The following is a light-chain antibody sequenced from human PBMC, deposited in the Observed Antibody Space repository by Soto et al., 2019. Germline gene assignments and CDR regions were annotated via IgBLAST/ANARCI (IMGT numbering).Light chain of an antibody. CDR3: HYGNSPPWT. CDR1: QSVSSD. CDR2: GAS. Sequence: PQSPAPLSVSPGERATLSCRASQSVSSDLAWYHQKPGQAPRLLIYGASRRATGIPDRFSGSGSGTDFTLTISRLEPEDFAVYYCHYGNSPPWTFGRGTKVDIK. V-gene: IGKV3-20*01. J-gene: IGKJ1*01.